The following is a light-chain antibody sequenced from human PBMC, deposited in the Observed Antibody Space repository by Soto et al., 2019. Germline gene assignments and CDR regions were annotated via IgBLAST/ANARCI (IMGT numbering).Light chain of an antibody. CDR3: SSYAGSTDYV. J-gene: IGLJ1*01. CDR1: SSDVGGYNY. Sequence: QSALTQPPSASGSPGQSVTISCSGTSSDVGGYNYVSWYQQHPGKAPKLMIYEVTKRPSGVPDRFSGSKSGNTASLTVSGLRAEDEADYYCSSYAGSTDYVFGTGTKVTVL. V-gene: IGLV2-8*01. CDR2: EVT.